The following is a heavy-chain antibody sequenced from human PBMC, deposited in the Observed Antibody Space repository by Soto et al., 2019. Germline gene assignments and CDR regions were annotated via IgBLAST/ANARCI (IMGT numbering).Heavy chain of an antibody. J-gene: IGHJ6*02. D-gene: IGHD1-26*01. V-gene: IGHV1-8*01. CDR2: MNPNSGNT. Sequence: ASVKVSCKASGYTFTSYDINWVRQATGQGLEWMGWMNPNSGNTGYAQKFQGRITMTRNTSISTAYMELNSLKTEDTAVYYCTTLVGATNRYYYYGMDVWGQGTTVTVSS. CDR3: TTLVGATNRYYYYGMDV. CDR1: GYTFTSYD.